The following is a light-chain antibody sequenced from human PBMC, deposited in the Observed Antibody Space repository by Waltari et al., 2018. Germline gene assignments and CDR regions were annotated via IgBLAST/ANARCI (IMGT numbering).Light chain of an antibody. Sequence: QSALTQPASVSGPPGQPITTSSTGASSDVGGSNYVSWYQQHPGKAPKLMIYDVSKRPSGVSDRFSGSKSGNTASLTISGLQAEDEAYYYCSSYAPSSTVFGGGTKLTVL. V-gene: IGLV2-14*03. CDR1: SSDVGGSNY. J-gene: IGLJ2*01. CDR2: DVS. CDR3: SSYAPSSTV.